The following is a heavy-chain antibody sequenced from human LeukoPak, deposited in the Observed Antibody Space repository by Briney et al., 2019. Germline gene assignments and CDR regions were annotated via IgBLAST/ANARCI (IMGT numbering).Heavy chain of an antibody. CDR3: ARAGSGYSFDI. J-gene: IGHJ3*02. D-gene: IGHD3-3*01. CDR2: VGYSGST. Sequence: KPSETLSLTCTVSGGSISTYYWTWIRQTPGKGLEWIGYVGYSGSTNYNPSLKSRVTISVDTSENQFSLRLSSVTAADSAMYYCARAGSGYSFDIWGQGTLVTVSS. CDR1: GGSISTYY. V-gene: IGHV4-59*01.